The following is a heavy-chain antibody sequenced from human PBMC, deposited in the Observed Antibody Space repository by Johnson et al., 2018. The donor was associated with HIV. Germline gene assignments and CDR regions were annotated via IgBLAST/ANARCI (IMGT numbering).Heavy chain of an antibody. J-gene: IGHJ3*02. CDR3: AKAYCPGCDGFDI. V-gene: IGHV3-30*18. D-gene: IGHD2-21*01. CDR1: GFTFSNFD. CDR2: ISYDGSNK. Sequence: QVQLVESGGGVVQPGRSLRLSCAASGFTFSNFDMDWVRQAPGRGLEWIVSISYDGSNKYYGDSVKGRFTISRDNSKNTLYLQMDSLRTEDTGVYYCAKAYCPGCDGFDIWGQGTMVTVSS.